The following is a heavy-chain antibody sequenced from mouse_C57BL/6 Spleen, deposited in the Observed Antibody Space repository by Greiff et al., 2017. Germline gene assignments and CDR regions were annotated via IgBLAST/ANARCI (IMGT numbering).Heavy chain of an antibody. V-gene: IGHV14-4*01. CDR1: GFNIKDDY. J-gene: IGHJ4*01. CDR3: NNGYSSYAMDY. D-gene: IGHD2-3*01. Sequence: EVQLQQSGAELVRPGASVKLSCTASGFNIKDDYMHWVKQRPEQGLEWIGWIDPENGDTEYASKFQGKATITADTSSNTAYLQLSSLTSEDTAVYYCNNGYSSYAMDYWGQGTSVTVSS. CDR2: IDPENGDT.